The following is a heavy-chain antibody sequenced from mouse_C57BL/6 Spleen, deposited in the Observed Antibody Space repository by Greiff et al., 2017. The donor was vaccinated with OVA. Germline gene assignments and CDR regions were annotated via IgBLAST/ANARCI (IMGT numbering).Heavy chain of an antibody. CDR2: IDPSDSYS. V-gene: IGHV1-69*01. D-gene: IGHD1-1*01. CDR3: ARVGSREGFTY. CDR1: GYTFTSYW. Sequence: VQLQQPGAELVMPGASVKLSCKASGYTFTSYWMHWVKQRPGQGLEWIGEIDPSDSYSNYNQKFKGKSTLTVDKSASTAYMQLSSLTSEDSAVYYCARVGSREGFTYWSQGTLVTVSA. J-gene: IGHJ3*01.